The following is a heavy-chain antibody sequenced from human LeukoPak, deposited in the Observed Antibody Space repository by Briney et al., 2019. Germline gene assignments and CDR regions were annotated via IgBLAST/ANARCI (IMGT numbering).Heavy chain of an antibody. CDR3: ARGRFDWSISPDY. CDR1: GGSISSYY. Sequence: PSETLSLTCTVSGGSISSYYWSWIRQPPGKGLEWIGYIYYSGSTNYNPSLKSRVTISVDTSKNQFSLKLSSVTAADTAVYYCARGRFDWSISPDYWGRGTLVTVSS. CDR2: IYYSGST. J-gene: IGHJ4*02. D-gene: IGHD3-9*01. V-gene: IGHV4-59*01.